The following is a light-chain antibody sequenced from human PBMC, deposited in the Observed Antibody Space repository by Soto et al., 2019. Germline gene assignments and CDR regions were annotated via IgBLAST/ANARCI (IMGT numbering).Light chain of an antibody. V-gene: IGKV3-20*01. Sequence: EIVLTQPPGTLSLSPGERATLFCRASQTVRNNYLAWYQQRPGQAPRLLIYGAFNRAGGVPDRFSGSGSGTEFTLTISSLQPDDFATYYCQHYKMYSPWTFGQGTKVDIK. CDR3: QHYKMYSPWT. CDR2: GAF. J-gene: IGKJ1*01. CDR1: QTVRNNY.